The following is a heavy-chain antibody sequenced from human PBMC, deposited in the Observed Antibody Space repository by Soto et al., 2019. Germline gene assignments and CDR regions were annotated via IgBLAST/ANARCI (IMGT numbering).Heavy chain of an antibody. CDR1: GGSISTGGYY. CDR2: IYHSGMT. J-gene: IGHJ3*02. V-gene: IGHV4-31*03. Sequence: QVQLQESGPGLVKPSQTLSLTCTVSGGSISTGGYYWSWIRQHPGRGLEWIGSIYHSGMTFSNPSLQSRVAISIDTAKNKFSLKLSSVTAADTAVYYCATVRWELHDACDIWGQGTMVSVSS. CDR3: ATVRWELHDACDI. D-gene: IGHD1-26*01.